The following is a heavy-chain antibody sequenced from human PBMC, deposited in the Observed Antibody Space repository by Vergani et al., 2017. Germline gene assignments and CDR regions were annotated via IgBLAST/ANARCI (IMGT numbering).Heavy chain of an antibody. D-gene: IGHD1-26*01. Sequence: EVQLVESGGGLVKPGGSLRLSCAASGFTFSNAWMSWIRQAPGKGLEWVGRIKSKTDGGTTDYAAPVKGRFTISRDDSKNTLYLQMNSLKTEDTAVYYCTTDGGWEFPFDYWGQGTLVTVSS. CDR2: IKSKTDGGTT. J-gene: IGHJ4*02. CDR3: TTDGGWEFPFDY. V-gene: IGHV3-15*01. CDR1: GFTFSNAW.